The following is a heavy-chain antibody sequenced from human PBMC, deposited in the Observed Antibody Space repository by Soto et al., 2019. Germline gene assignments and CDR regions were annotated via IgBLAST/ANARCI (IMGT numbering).Heavy chain of an antibody. CDR2: IYSGGST. J-gene: IGHJ3*02. CDR3: ARHQDYIWGSYAFDI. V-gene: IGHV3-66*04. Sequence: GGSLRLSCAASGFTVSSNYMSWVRQAPGKGLEWVSVIYSGGSTYYADSVKGRFTISRDNSKNTLYLQMNSLRAEDTAVYYCARHQDYIWGSYAFDIWGQGTMVTVSS. D-gene: IGHD3-16*01. CDR1: GFTVSSNY.